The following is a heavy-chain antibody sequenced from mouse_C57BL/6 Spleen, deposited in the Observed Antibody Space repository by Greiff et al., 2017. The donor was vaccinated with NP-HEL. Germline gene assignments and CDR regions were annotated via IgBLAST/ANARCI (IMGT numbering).Heavy chain of an antibody. V-gene: IGHV1-52*01. CDR1: GYTFTSYW. CDR2: IDPSDSET. D-gene: IGHD2-3*01. CDR3: ARFNDGYYGGSAMDY. Sequence: VQLQQPGAELVRPGSSVKLSCKASGYTFTSYWMHWVKQRPIQGLEWIGNIDPSDSETHYNQKFKDKATLTVDKSSSTAYMQLSSLTSEDSAVYYCARFNDGYYGGSAMDYWGQGTSVTVSS. J-gene: IGHJ4*01.